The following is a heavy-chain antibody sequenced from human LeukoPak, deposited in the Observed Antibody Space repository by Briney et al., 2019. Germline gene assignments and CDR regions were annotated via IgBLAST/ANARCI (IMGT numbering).Heavy chain of an antibody. J-gene: IGHJ3*02. Sequence: ASVKVSCKASGYTFTGYYMHWVRQAPGQGLEWMGWMNPNSGNTGYAQKFQGRVTMTRNTSISTAYMELSSLRSEDTAVYYCARVYDSSGFVAFDIWGQGTMVAVSS. V-gene: IGHV1-8*02. CDR2: MNPNSGNT. D-gene: IGHD3-22*01. CDR1: GYTFTGYY. CDR3: ARVYDSSGFVAFDI.